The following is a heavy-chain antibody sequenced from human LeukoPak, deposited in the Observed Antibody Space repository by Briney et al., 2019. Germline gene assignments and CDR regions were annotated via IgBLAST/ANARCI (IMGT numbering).Heavy chain of an antibody. D-gene: IGHD3-10*01. CDR3: ARLRPAYYYGSGSYFPFFDY. J-gene: IGHJ4*02. V-gene: IGHV4-39*01. CDR2: IYYSGST. Sequence: SETLSLTCSVSGGSIGSSSYYWGWIRQPPGKGLEWIASIYYSGSTYYNPSLKSRVTISVDTSKNQFSLKLSSVTAADTAVYSCARLRPAYYYGSGSYFPFFDYWGQGTLVTVSS. CDR1: GGSIGSSSYY.